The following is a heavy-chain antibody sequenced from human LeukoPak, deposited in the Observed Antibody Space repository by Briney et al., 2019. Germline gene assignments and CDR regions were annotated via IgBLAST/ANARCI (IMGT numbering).Heavy chain of an antibody. CDR1: GGSFSGYY. D-gene: IGHD3-10*01. V-gene: IGHV4-34*01. Sequence: SETLSLTCAVYGGSFSGYYWSWIRQPPGKGLEWIGEINHSGSTNYNPSLKSRVTISVDTSKNQFSLKLSSVTAADTAVYYCARRGSGSYGAKRFDCWGQGTLVTVSS. CDR3: ARRGSGSYGAKRFDC. CDR2: INHSGST. J-gene: IGHJ4*02.